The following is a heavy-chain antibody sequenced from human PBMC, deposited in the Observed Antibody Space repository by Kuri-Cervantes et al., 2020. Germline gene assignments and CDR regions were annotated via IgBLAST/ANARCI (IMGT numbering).Heavy chain of an antibody. CDR2: INPNSGGT. J-gene: IGHJ4*02. D-gene: IGHD4-17*01. CDR3: ARGAYGDHRGNFDY. Sequence: ASVKVSCKASGYTFTGYYMHWVRQAPGQGLEWMGWINPNSGGTNYAQKFQGRVTITTDESTSTAYMELSSLRSEDTAVYYCARGAYGDHRGNFDYWGQGTLVTVSS. CDR1: GYTFTGYY. V-gene: IGHV1-2*02.